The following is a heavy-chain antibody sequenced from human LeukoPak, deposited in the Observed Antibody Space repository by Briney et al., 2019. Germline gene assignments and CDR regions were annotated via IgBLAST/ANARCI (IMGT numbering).Heavy chain of an antibody. D-gene: IGHD3-3*01. J-gene: IGHJ6*03. Sequence: SETLSLTCAVYGGSFSGYYWSWIRQPPGKGLEWIGEINHSGSTNYNPSLKSRVTISVDTSKNQFSLKLSSVTAADTAVYYCARGFLYYDFWSGFGLYHYMDVWGKGTTVTVSS. V-gene: IGHV4-34*01. CDR2: INHSGST. CDR3: ARGFLYYDFWSGFGLYHYMDV. CDR1: GGSFSGYY.